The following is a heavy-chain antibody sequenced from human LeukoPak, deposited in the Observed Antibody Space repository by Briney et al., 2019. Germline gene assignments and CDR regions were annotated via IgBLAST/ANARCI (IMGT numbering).Heavy chain of an antibody. D-gene: IGHD6-6*01. V-gene: IGHV4-4*07. J-gene: IGHJ3*02. CDR1: GGSISNYY. CDR3: ARAEYSSSSVAFDI. Sequence: PSETLSLTCTVSGGSISNYYWSWVRQPAGKGLEWIGRIYSSGSTSYNPSLKSRVTMSVDTSKNQFSLKMSSVTAADTAVYYCARAEYSSSSVAFDIWGQGTMVTVSS. CDR2: IYSSGST.